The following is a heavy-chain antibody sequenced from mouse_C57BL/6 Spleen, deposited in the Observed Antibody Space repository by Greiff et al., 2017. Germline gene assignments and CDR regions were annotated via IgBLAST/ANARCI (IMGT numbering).Heavy chain of an antibody. Sequence: QVQLQQSGAELVKPGASVKISCKASGYAFSSYWMNWVKQRPGKGLEWIGQIYPGDGDTNYNGKFKGKATLTADKSSSTAYMQLSSLTSEDSAVYFCARREVDRIPYAMDYWGQGTSVTVSS. V-gene: IGHV1-80*01. D-gene: IGHD1-1*02. J-gene: IGHJ4*01. CDR2: IYPGDGDT. CDR3: ARREVDRIPYAMDY. CDR1: GYAFSSYW.